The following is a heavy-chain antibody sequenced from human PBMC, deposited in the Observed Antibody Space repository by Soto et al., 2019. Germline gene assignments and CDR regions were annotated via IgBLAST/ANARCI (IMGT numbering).Heavy chain of an antibody. D-gene: IGHD1-7*01. J-gene: IGHJ6*02. CDR1: GFTFSSYG. CDR3: AKLTPGPLELNYEWRYYGMDV. CDR2: ISYDGSNK. V-gene: IGHV3-30*18. Sequence: GGSLRLSCAASGFTFSSYGMHWVRQAPGKGLEWVAVISYDGSNKYYADSVKGRFTISRDNSKNTLYLQMNSLRAEDTAVYYCAKLTPGPLELNYEWRYYGMDVWGQGTTVTVSS.